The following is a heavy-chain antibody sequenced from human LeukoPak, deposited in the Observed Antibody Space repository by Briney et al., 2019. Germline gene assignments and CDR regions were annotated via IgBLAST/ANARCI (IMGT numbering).Heavy chain of an antibody. CDR2: IIPIFGTA. J-gene: IGHJ5*02. D-gene: IGHD1-14*01. V-gene: IGHV1-69*13. Sequence: SVKVSCKASGGTFSSYAISWVRQAPGQGLEWMGGIIPIFGTANYAQEFQGRVTITADESTSTAYMELSSLRSEDTAVYYCAGGGWAPENWFDPWGQGTLVTVSS. CDR1: GGTFSSYA. CDR3: AGGGWAPENWFDP.